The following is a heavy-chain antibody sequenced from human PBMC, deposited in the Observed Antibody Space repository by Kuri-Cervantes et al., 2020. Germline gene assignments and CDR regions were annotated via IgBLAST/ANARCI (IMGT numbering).Heavy chain of an antibody. Sequence: ASVKVSCKVSGYTFTSYGISWVRQAPGQGLEWMGWISAYNGNTNYAQKLQGRVTMTTDTSTSTAYMELSSLRSEDTAVYYCARDGAAEWQNWFDPWGQGTLVTVSS. D-gene: IGHD3-3*01. V-gene: IGHV1-18*01. CDR1: GYTFTSYG. J-gene: IGHJ5*02. CDR3: ARDGAAEWQNWFDP. CDR2: ISAYNGNT.